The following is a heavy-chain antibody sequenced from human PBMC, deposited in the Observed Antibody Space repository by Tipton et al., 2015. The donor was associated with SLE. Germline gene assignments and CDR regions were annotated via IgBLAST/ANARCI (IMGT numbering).Heavy chain of an antibody. J-gene: IGHJ4*02. CDR3: ARELYSGYDFDY. CDR2: ISGSGGST. V-gene: IGHV3-23*01. D-gene: IGHD5-12*01. Sequence: SLRLSCAASGFTFDDYTMHWVRQAPGKGLEWVSAISGSGGSTYYADSVKARFTISRDNSKNTLYLQMNSLRAEDTAVYYCARELYSGYDFDYWGQGTLVTVSS. CDR1: GFTFDDYT.